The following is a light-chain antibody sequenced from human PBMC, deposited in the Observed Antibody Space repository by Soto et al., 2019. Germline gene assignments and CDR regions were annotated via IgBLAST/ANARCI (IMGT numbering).Light chain of an antibody. CDR1: GSDFVFYSY. Sequence: QSALTQPPSASGSPGPSVTISCTGSGSDFVFYSYVSWYQQHPGKVPKLSIYEVTKRPSGVPDRYSGSKSGNTASLTVSGLQAEDEADYYCSSYAGTNTHLVFGTGTKVTVL. CDR2: EVT. CDR3: SSYAGTNTHLV. V-gene: IGLV2-8*01. J-gene: IGLJ1*01.